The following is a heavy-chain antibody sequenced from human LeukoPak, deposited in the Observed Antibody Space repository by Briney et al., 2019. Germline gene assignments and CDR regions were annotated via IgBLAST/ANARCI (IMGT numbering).Heavy chain of an antibody. CDR1: GFTFSDYY. V-gene: IGHV3-11*01. Sequence: GSLRLSCAASGFTFSDYYMSWIRQAPGKGLEWVSYISSSGSTIYYADSVKGRFTISRDNAKNSLYLQMNSLRAEDTAVYYCARAAQSGTPNSWFDPWGQGTLVTVSS. CDR2: ISSSGSTI. J-gene: IGHJ5*02. CDR3: ARAAQSGTPNSWFDP. D-gene: IGHD1-1*01.